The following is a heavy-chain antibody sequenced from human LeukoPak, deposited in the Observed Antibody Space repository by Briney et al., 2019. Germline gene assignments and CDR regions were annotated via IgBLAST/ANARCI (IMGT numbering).Heavy chain of an antibody. J-gene: IGHJ4*02. CDR3: ATLVRGSHSYYPY. V-gene: IGHV1-2*02. CDR1: GYPFTDYY. Sequence: ASVRVSCKASGYPFTDYYMHWIRQARGQGLEWMGWTNPNTGDTNYPQKFQGRVTMTTDTSISTAYMDLSRLSSDDTAVYYCATLVRGSHSYYPYWGRGTLVTLS. CDR2: TNPNTGDT. D-gene: IGHD3-10*01.